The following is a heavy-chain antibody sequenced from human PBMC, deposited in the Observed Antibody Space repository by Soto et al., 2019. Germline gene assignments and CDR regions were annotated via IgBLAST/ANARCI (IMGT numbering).Heavy chain of an antibody. CDR2: ISGSGGST. CDR1: GFTFSSYA. D-gene: IGHD2-2*01. Sequence: PGGSLRLSCAASGFTFSSYAMSWVRQAPGKGLEWVSAISGSGGSTYYADSVKGRFTISRDNSKNTLYLQMNSLRAEDTAVYYCAKEGGLGYCSSTSCPKLIDYWGQGTLVTVSS. J-gene: IGHJ4*02. V-gene: IGHV3-23*01. CDR3: AKEGGLGYCSSTSCPKLIDY.